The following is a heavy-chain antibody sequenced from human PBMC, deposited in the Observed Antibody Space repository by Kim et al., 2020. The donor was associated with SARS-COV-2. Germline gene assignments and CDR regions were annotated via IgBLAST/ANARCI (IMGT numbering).Heavy chain of an antibody. Sequence: GGSLRLSCAASGFTFSSYEMNWVRQAPGKGLEWVSYISSSGSTIYYADSVKGRFTISRDNAKNSLYLQMNSLRAEDTAVYYCASSVGYSSSWYPSPARSWGQGTLVTVSS. V-gene: IGHV3-48*03. CDR1: GFTFSSYE. CDR3: ASSVGYSSSWYPSPARS. D-gene: IGHD6-13*01. J-gene: IGHJ4*02. CDR2: ISSSGSTI.